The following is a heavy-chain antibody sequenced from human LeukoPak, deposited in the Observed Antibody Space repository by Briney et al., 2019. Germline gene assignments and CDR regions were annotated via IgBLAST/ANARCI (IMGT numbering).Heavy chain of an antibody. CDR2: INHSGST. CDR3: AGAYGSGPDY. Sequence: PSETLSLTCAVYGGSFSGYYWSWIRQPPGKGLEWIGEINHSGSTNYNPSLKSRVTISVDTSKNQFSLKLSSVTAADAAVYYCAGAYGSGPDYWGQGTLVTVSS. CDR1: GGSFSGYY. V-gene: IGHV4-34*01. J-gene: IGHJ4*02. D-gene: IGHD3-10*01.